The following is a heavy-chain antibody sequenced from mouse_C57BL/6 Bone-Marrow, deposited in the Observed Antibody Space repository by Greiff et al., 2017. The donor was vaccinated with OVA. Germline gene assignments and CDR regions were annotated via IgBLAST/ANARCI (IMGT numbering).Heavy chain of an antibody. CDR2: ISSGSSTI. Sequence: EVQRVESGGGLVKPGGSLKLSCAASGFTFSDYGMHWVRQAPEKGLEWVAYISSGSSTIYYADTVKGRFTISRDNAKNTLFLQMTSLRTEDTAVYYCARKGTGTGYFDVWGTGTTVTVSS. CDR1: GFTFSDYG. D-gene: IGHD4-1*01. V-gene: IGHV5-17*01. J-gene: IGHJ1*03. CDR3: ARKGTGTGYFDV.